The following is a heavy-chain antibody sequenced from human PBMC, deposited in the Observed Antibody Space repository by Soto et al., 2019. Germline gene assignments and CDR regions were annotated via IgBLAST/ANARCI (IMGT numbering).Heavy chain of an antibody. CDR1: GFTISNHD. CDR3: TRGAGAPARVDSCYYGMDV. Sequence: PLRPPCAASGFTISNHDMDWVRQTPGKGLEWVGRSRNNVMGRATDSAASVKGRFTHSRDDSHNSLYLQIHSPKSQNAAVYYCTRGAGAPARVDSCYYGMDVWGQGTTVTVSS. CDR2: SRNNVMGRAT. J-gene: IGHJ6*02. D-gene: IGHD2-2*01. V-gene: IGHV3-72*01.